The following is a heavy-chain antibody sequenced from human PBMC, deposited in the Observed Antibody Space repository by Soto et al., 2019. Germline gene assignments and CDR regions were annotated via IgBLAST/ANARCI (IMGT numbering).Heavy chain of an antibody. CDR2: TGGSGSAT. CDR1: GFTFSPYS. V-gene: IGHV3-23*01. Sequence: GGSLKLPFTASGFTFSPYSMAWVPRAQGKGLEWVYATGGSGSATCDADSVKGRLTISRDNSINRLYLQMNSLRTEDTAVYYCAHPRGYGVFDAYDIWGQGAMVTVSS. D-gene: IGHD4-17*01. J-gene: IGHJ3*02. CDR3: AHPRGYGVFDAYDI.